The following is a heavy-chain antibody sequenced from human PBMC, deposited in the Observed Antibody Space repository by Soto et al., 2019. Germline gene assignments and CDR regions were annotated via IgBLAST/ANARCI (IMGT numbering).Heavy chain of an antibody. CDR2: IYYSGTT. V-gene: IGHV4-61*01. J-gene: IGHJ4*02. CDR1: GGSVRSGSYY. D-gene: IGHD4-17*01. Sequence: QVQLQESGPGLVKPSETLSLTCTVSGGSVRSGSYYWSWIRQPPGKGLEWIGYIYYSGTTNYNPSLKGRVTISVDTSKNQFSLKLSSVTAADTAVYYCARVEDYGDYFDYWGQGTLVTVSS. CDR3: ARVEDYGDYFDY.